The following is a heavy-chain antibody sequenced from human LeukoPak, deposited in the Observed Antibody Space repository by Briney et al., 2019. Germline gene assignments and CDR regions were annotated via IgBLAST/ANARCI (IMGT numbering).Heavy chain of an antibody. Sequence: SETLSLTCTVSGGSISIGSYYWGWIRQPPGKGLEWIGSIYYSGSTYYNPSLKSRVTISVDTSKNQFSLKVNSVTAADTAVYYCARHHSSLSGRYYYYYMDVWGKGTTVTVSS. CDR2: IYYSGST. D-gene: IGHD6-6*01. J-gene: IGHJ6*03. CDR3: ARHHSSLSGRYYYYYMDV. CDR1: GGSISIGSYY. V-gene: IGHV4-39*01.